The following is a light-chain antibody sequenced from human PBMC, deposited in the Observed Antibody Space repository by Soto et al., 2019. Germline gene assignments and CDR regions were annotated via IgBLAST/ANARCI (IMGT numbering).Light chain of an antibody. V-gene: IGKV3-15*01. Sequence: EIVMTQSPATLSVSPGERATLSCRASQSVSSNLAWYQQKPGQAPRLLIYGASTRATGIPARFSGSGSGTEFTLTISGLQSENFAVYYCQEYNNWPPKTFVRGTKVEIK. J-gene: IGKJ1*01. CDR2: GAS. CDR3: QEYNNWPPKT. CDR1: QSVSSN.